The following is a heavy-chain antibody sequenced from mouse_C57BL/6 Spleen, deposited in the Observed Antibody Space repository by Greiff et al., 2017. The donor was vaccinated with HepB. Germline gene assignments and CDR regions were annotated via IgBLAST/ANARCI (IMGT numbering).Heavy chain of an antibody. V-gene: IGHV1-77*01. Sequence: QVQLQQSGAELVKPGASVKISCKASGYTFTDYYINWVKQRPGQGLEWIGKIGPGSGSTYYNEKFKGKATLTADKSSSPAYMQLSSLTSEDSAVYFCARDTTVVERYYYAMDYWGQGTSVTVSS. D-gene: IGHD1-1*01. CDR3: ARDTTVVERYYYAMDY. CDR1: GYTFTDYY. CDR2: IGPGSGST. J-gene: IGHJ4*01.